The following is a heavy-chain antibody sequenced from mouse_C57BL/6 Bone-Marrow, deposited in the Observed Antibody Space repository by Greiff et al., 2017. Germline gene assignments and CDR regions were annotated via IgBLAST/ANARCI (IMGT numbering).Heavy chain of an antibody. CDR1: GYTFTEYT. CDR2: FYPGSGSI. V-gene: IGHV1-62-2*01. Sequence: QVQLQQSGAELVKPGASVKLSCKASGYTFTEYTIHWVKQRSGQGLEWIGWFYPGSGSIKYNEKFKDKATLTADKSSSTVYMELSSLTSEDSAVYFGAEGDGGISYGNYRCAMDYWGQGTSVTVSS. CDR3: AEGDGGISYGNYRCAMDY. D-gene: IGHD2-1*01. J-gene: IGHJ4*01.